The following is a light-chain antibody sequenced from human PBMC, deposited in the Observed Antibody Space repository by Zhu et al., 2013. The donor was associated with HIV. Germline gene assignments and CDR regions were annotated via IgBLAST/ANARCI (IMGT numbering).Light chain of an antibody. CDR1: QSVSSNY. V-gene: IGKV3-20*01. J-gene: IGKJ1*01. Sequence: EIVMTQSPATLSVPPGERATLSCRASQSVSSNYLAWYQQKPGQAPRLLTYGASSRATGIPDRFSGSGSGTDFTLTISGLEPEDLAMYYCQQYGSSPRTFGQGTKVEIK. CDR3: QQYGSSPRT. CDR2: GAS.